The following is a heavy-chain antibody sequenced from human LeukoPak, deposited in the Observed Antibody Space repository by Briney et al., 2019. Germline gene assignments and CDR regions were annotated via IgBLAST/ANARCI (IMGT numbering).Heavy chain of an antibody. CDR1: GYTFTGYY. D-gene: IGHD3-16*02. Sequence: GASVKVSCKASGYTFTGYYMHWVRQAPGQGLEWMGWINPNSGGTNYAQKFQGRVTMTRDTSISTAYMELSRLRSDDTAVYYCARGLLQITFGGVIVMGNMRYYYYYYMDVWGKGTTVTVS. CDR3: ARGLLQITFGGVIVMGNMRYYYYYYMDV. J-gene: IGHJ6*03. CDR2: INPNSGGT. V-gene: IGHV1-2*02.